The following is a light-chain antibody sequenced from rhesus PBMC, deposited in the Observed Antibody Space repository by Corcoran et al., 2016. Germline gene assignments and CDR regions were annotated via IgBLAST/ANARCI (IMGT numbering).Light chain of an antibody. CDR1: QGLGSY. V-gene: IGKV1-38*01. CDR3: QQRNSYPLT. CDR2: DAS. J-gene: IGKJ4*01. Sequence: DIQLTQSPSSLSASIGDRVTITCRASQGLGSYLAWYQQKSGKAPKLLIYDASNLQSGVPSRFSGSGSGTEFTLTLSSLQPDDFATYYCQQRNSYPLTFGGGTKVEIE.